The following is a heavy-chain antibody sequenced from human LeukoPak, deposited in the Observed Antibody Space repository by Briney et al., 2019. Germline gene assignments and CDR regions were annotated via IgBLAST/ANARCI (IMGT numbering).Heavy chain of an antibody. J-gene: IGHJ4*02. CDR2: INPKNSGT. V-gene: IGHV1-2*04. Sequence: ASVKVSCKTSGYTFSDYYIHWVRQAPGQGLEWMGWINPKNSGTKYAQKFQGWITMTTDTSTSTAYMELTSPRSNDTAVYYCARVTVTTLFDHWGPGTLVTVSS. CDR3: ARVTVTTLFDH. CDR1: GYTFSDYY. D-gene: IGHD4-17*01.